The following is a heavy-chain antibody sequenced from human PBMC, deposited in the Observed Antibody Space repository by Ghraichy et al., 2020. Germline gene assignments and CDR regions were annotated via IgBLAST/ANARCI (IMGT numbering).Heavy chain of an antibody. D-gene: IGHD3-3*01. CDR2: ISGSGGST. J-gene: IGHJ1*01. CDR1: GFTFSSYA. Sequence: GGSLRLSCAASGFTFSSYAMSWVRQAPGKGLEWVSAISGSGGSTYYADSVKGRFTISRDNSKNTLYLQMNSLRAEDTAVYYCAKDDESITIFGVVRGYFQHWGQGTLVTVSS. CDR3: AKDDESITIFGVVRGYFQH. V-gene: IGHV3-23*01.